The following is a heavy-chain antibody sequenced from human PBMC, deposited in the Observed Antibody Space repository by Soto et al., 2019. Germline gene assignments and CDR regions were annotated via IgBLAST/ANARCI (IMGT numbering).Heavy chain of an antibody. CDR1: GFTFSSYG. CDR2: ISYDGSNK. D-gene: IGHD3-22*01. J-gene: IGHJ4*02. V-gene: IGHV3-30*18. Sequence: GGSLRLSCAASGFTFSSYGMHWVRQAPGKGLEWVAVISYDGSNKYYADSVKGRFTISRDNSKNTLYLQMNSLRAEDTAVYYCAKDGPTPYDSSGYYFDYWGQGTLVTVSS. CDR3: AKDGPTPYDSSGYYFDY.